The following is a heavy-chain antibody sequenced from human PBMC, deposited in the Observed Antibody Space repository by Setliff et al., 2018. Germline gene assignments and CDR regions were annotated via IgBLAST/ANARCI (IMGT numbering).Heavy chain of an antibody. CDR3: ARYITGTTPADY. J-gene: IGHJ4*02. CDR1: GYTFTNFG. V-gene: IGHV1-18*01. CDR2: ISAYNGNT. D-gene: IGHD1-7*01. Sequence: ASVKVSCKTSGYTFTNFGINWVRQAPGQGLEWMGWISAYNGNTNYAQKLQGRVTMTTDTSTSTAYMELRSLRSDDTAVYYCARYITGTTPADYWGQGTLVTVSS.